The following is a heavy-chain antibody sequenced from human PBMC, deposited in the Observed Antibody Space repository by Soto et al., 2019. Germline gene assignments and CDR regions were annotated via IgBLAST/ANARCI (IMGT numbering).Heavy chain of an antibody. V-gene: IGHV4-30-4*01. D-gene: IGHD3-22*01. Sequence: QVQLQESGPGLVKPSQTLSLTCTVSGGSISSGDYYWSWIRQPPGKGLEWIGYIYYSGSTYYNPSLKSRVTISVDTSKIQFSLKLSSVTAADTAVYYCARCYYDSSGYYSHFDYWGQGTLVTVSS. CDR1: GGSISSGDYY. CDR3: ARCYYDSSGYYSHFDY. J-gene: IGHJ4*02. CDR2: IYYSGST.